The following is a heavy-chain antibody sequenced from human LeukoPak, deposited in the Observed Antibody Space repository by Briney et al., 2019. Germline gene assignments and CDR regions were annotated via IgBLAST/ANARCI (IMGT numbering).Heavy chain of an antibody. Sequence: SVKVSCKASGFTFTSSAMQWVRQARGQRLEWIGWIVVGSGNTNYAQKFQERVTITRDMSTSTAYMELSSLGSEDTAVYYCAAERGGTAMVEPGFDYWGQGTLVTVSS. CDR2: IVVGSGNT. D-gene: IGHD5-18*01. CDR1: GFTFTSSA. V-gene: IGHV1-58*02. J-gene: IGHJ4*02. CDR3: AAERGGTAMVEPGFDY.